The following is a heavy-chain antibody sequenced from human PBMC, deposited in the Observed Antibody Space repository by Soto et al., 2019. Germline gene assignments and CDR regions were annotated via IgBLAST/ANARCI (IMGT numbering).Heavy chain of an antibody. Sequence: QITLNESGPTVVRPTETLTLTCRFSGFSLTTSGVGVGWIRQSPGKAPEWLALIYWDDDKRYSASLKSRLTITKDTSKXXVVLTVSXXXXXXTAXYYCAHRVLRTVFGLVTTTAIYFDFWGQGTPVAVSS. V-gene: IGHV2-5*02. CDR2: IYWDDDK. J-gene: IGHJ4*02. CDR1: GFSLTTSGVG. D-gene: IGHD3-3*01. CDR3: AHRVLRTVFGLVTTTAIYFDF.